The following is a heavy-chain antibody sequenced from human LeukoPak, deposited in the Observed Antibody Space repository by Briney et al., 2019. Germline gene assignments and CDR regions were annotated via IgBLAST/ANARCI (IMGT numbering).Heavy chain of an antibody. CDR3: ARGSIAARTFDY. CDR2: IIPIFGTA. J-gene: IGHJ4*02. CDR1: GGTFSSYA. D-gene: IGHD6-6*01. V-gene: IGHV1-69*01. Sequence: GASVKVSCKASGGTFSSYAISWVRQAPGQGLEWMGGIIPIFGTANYAQKFQGRVTITADESTSTAYMELSSLRSEGTAVYYCARGSIAARTFDYWGQGTLVTVSS.